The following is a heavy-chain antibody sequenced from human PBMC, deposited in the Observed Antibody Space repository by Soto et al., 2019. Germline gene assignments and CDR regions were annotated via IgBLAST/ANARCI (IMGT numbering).Heavy chain of an antibody. CDR1: GGSFSGYY. D-gene: IGHD3-10*01. CDR2: ISYSGST. J-gene: IGHJ4*02. Sequence: PSETLSLTCAVYGGSFSGYYWTWIRQSPGKGLEWIGQISYSGSTNYNPSLKSRVFISIGTPNNQFFLELTSVAAADTAVYYCASRKSSPYFDYWGQGTLVTVSS. V-gene: IGHV4-34*01. CDR3: ASRKSSPYFDY.